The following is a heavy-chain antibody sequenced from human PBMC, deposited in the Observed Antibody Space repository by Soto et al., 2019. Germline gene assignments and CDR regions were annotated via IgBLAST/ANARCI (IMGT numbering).Heavy chain of an antibody. D-gene: IGHD6-19*01. CDR1: GGSISSYY. J-gene: IGHJ4*02. CDR3: ARLDSSGWPD. Sequence: SETLSLTCSVSGGSISSYYWSWIRQPPGKGLEWIGYIYYSGSTNYNPSLKSRVTISVDTSKNQFSLKLSSVTAADTAVYYCARLDSSGWPDWGQGTLVTVSS. V-gene: IGHV4-59*08. CDR2: IYYSGST.